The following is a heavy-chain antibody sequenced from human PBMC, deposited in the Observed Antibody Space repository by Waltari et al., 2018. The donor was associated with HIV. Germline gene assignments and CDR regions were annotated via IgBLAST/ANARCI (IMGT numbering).Heavy chain of an antibody. CDR1: GFTFDDYA. V-gene: IGHV3-9*01. J-gene: IGHJ4*02. CDR2: ISWNSGSI. CDR3: AKGPFDY. Sequence: EVQLVESGGGLVQPGRSLRLSCAASGFTFDDYAMHWVRQAPGKGLEWVAGISWNSGSIGYEDSVKGRFTISRDNAKNSVYLEMNSLRTEDTALYYCAKGPFDYWGRGTLVTVSS.